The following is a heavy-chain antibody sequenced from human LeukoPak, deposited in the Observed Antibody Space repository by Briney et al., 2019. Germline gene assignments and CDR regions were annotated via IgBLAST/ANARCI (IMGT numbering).Heavy chain of an antibody. D-gene: IGHD3-10*01. V-gene: IGHV3-7*05. CDR1: GFTFSVYW. CDR3: AIEVWFRADF. J-gene: IGHJ4*02. Sequence: QTGGSLRLSCAASGFTFSVYWMTRVRQAPGKGLEWVATIDQYGGQQYYVDSVKGRFTISRDNAENSLFLQMNSLRADDTAVYYCAIEVWFRADFWGQGTLVTVSS. CDR2: IDQYGGQQ.